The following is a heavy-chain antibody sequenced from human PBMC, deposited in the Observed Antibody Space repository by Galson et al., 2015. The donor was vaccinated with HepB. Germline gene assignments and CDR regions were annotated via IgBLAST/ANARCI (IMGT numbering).Heavy chain of an antibody. Sequence: QSGAEVKKPGESLKISCQGSGYSFSSYWIAWVRQMPGKGLEWMGVTYPGDSDTRYSPSFQGQVTISADKSISTAYLQWSSLEASDTAMYYCARVSSRSIQNIDYWGQGTPVTVSS. CDR1: GYSFSSYW. CDR2: TYPGDSDT. CDR3: ARVSSRSIQNIDY. J-gene: IGHJ4*02. D-gene: IGHD6-13*01. V-gene: IGHV5-51*01.